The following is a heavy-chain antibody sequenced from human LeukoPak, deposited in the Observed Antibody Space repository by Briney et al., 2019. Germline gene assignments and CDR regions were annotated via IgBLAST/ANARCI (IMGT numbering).Heavy chain of an antibody. CDR1: GFTFGNAW. CDR3: ARDPYSGAYSEGYYYYYMDV. CDR2: ISGSGGSS. J-gene: IGHJ6*03. Sequence: PGGSLRLSCAASGFTFGNAWMTWVRQAPGKGLEWVSAISGSGGSSFYADSVKGRFTISRDNSKNTLYLQMNSLRVEDTAIYYCARDPYSGAYSEGYYYYYMDVWGKGTTVTVSS. D-gene: IGHD1-26*01. V-gene: IGHV3-23*01.